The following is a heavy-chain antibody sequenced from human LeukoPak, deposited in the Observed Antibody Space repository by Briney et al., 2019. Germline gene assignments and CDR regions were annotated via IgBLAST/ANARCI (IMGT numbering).Heavy chain of an antibody. J-gene: IGHJ4*02. CDR3: AKGDPYGSGSYPVDY. Sequence: GRSLRLSCAASGFTFSRYGMHWVRQAPGKGLEWVALISYDGSNKYYADSVKGRLTISRDNSKNTLYLQMNSLRPEDTAVYHCAKGDPYGSGSYPVDYWGQGTLVTVSS. D-gene: IGHD3-10*01. CDR2: ISYDGSNK. CDR1: GFTFSRYG. V-gene: IGHV3-30*18.